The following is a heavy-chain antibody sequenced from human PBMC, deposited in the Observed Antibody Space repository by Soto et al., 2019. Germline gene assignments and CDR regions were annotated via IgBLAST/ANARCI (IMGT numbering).Heavy chain of an antibody. CDR1: GGSSSSGGYS. D-gene: IGHD4-17*01. CDR3: ARASTTVTTLDY. CDR2: IYHSGST. V-gene: IGHV4-30-2*01. J-gene: IGHJ4*02. Sequence: TLSLTCAVSGGSSSSGGYSWSWIRQPPGKGLEWIGYIYHSGSTYYNPSLKSRVTISVDRSKNQFSLKLSSVTAADTAVYYCARASTTVTTLDYWGQGTLVTVSS.